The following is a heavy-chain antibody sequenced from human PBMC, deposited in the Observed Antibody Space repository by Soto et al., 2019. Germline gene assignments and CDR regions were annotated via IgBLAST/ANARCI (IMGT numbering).Heavy chain of an antibody. CDR1: GGSISSRSYY. CDR3: ARQRYYDSSGYYSDY. D-gene: IGHD3-22*01. Sequence: SETLSLTCTVSGGSISSRSYYWGWIHQPPGKGLEWIGSIYYSGSTYYNPSLKSRVTISVDTSKNQFSLKLSSVTAADTAVYYCARQRYYDSSGYYSDYWGQGTLVTVSS. J-gene: IGHJ4*02. V-gene: IGHV4-39*01. CDR2: IYYSGST.